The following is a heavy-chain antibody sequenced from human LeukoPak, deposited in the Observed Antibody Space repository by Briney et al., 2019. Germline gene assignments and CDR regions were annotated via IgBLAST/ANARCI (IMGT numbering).Heavy chain of an antibody. Sequence: SQTLSLTCALSGDSVSSNSAAWNWVRQSPSRGLEWLVRTYYRSTWNNDYSVSVKSRLIITPDTSKNQFSLHLNSVTPEDTAVYYCARDFGLRSYGVDVWGQGTTVTVSS. D-gene: IGHD3-10*01. CDR3: ARDFGLRSYGVDV. J-gene: IGHJ6*02. V-gene: IGHV6-1*01. CDR1: GDSVSSNSAA. CDR2: TYYRSTWNN.